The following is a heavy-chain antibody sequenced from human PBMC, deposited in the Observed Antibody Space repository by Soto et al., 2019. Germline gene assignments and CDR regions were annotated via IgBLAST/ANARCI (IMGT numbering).Heavy chain of an antibody. J-gene: IGHJ6*02. CDR2: TYYKSKWNN. Sequence: PSQTLSLTFVISGDSVSSNSSGWNCISQSPSRGLEWLGRTYYKSKWNNDYALSVKSRITINPDTSKNQFSLHLYSVTPEDTAVYYCTGITWFRGMDVWGQGTPVTVSS. CDR3: TGITWFRGMDV. V-gene: IGHV6-1*01. CDR1: GDSVSSNSSG. D-gene: IGHD3-10*01.